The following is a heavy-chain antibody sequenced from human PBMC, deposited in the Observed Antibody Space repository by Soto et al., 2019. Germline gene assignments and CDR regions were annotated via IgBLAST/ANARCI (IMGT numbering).Heavy chain of an antibody. CDR1: GGTFSSYA. J-gene: IGHJ5*02. CDR2: IIPIFGTA. D-gene: IGHD2-15*01. CDR3: ARGTTSDCSGGSCYSSWFDP. V-gene: IGHV1-69*01. Sequence: QVQLVQSGAEVKKPGSSVKVSCKASGGTFSSYAISWVRQAPGQGLEWMGGIIPIFGTANYAQKFQGRVTIIADESTSTAYMELSSLRSEDTAVYYCARGTTSDCSGGSCYSSWFDPWGQGTLVTVSS.